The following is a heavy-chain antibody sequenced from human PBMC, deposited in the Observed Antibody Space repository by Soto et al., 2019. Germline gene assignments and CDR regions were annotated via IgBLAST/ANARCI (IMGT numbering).Heavy chain of an antibody. D-gene: IGHD2-15*01. CDR2: MYYGGRT. V-gene: IGHV4-59*08. J-gene: IGHJ5*02. CDR1: GGSIISYY. CDR3: ARGTPSPLIVRSSRGPWFDP. Sequence: PSETLSLTCTGSGGSIISYYWSWIRQPPGKGLEWIGYMYYGGRTNYNPSLKSRVTISVDTSKMQVSLKLSSVTAADTAVYFCARGTPSPLIVRSSRGPWFDPWGQGTLVTVSS.